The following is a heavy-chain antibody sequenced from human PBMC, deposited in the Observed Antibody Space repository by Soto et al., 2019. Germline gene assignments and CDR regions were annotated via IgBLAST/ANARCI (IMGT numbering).Heavy chain of an antibody. D-gene: IGHD3-3*01. CDR3: ARDFGTIFGVVIFNWFDP. V-gene: IGHV1-3*01. CDR1: GYTFTSYA. J-gene: IGHJ5*02. Sequence: ASVKVSCKASGYTFTSYAMHWVCQAPGQRLEWMGWINAGNGNTKYSQKFQGRVTITRDTSASTAYMELSSLRSEDTAVYYCARDFGTIFGVVIFNWFDPWGQGTLVTVSS. CDR2: INAGNGNT.